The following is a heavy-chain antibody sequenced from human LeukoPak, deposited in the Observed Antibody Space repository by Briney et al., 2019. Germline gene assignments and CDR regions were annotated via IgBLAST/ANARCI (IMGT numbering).Heavy chain of an antibody. CDR2: ISTSGTT. J-gene: IGHJ6*02. D-gene: IGHD1-1*01. CDR3: ATPGAPGYYYGMDV. CDR1: GFTVSSNY. Sequence: QSGGSLRLSCAASGFTVSSNYMSWVRQAPGKGLEWVSIISTSGTTSYADSVKGRLTISRDNSRNTLYLQMNSLRAEDTAVYHCATPGAPGYYYGMDVWGQGTTVTVSS. V-gene: IGHV3-66*01.